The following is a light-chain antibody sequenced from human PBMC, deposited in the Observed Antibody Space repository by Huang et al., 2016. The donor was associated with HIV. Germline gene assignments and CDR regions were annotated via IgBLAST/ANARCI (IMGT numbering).Light chain of an antibody. J-gene: IGKJ2*01. Sequence: DIILTQSPATLSLSPGERATLSGRSSQSVSASNLAWYQQKLGQAPRLLIYGASTRATGIADRFSASGSGTDFTLTISRLEPEDFAVYYCQHYGTLFTFGQGTEVEIK. CDR2: GAS. CDR1: QSVSASN. CDR3: QHYGTLFT. V-gene: IGKV3-20*01.